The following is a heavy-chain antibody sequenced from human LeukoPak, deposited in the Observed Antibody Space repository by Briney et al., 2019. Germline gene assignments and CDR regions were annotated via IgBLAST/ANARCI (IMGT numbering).Heavy chain of an antibody. CDR3: ARDVPRTSGP. J-gene: IGHJ5*02. V-gene: IGHV3-74*01. CDR1: GFTFSSEW. Sequence: GGSLRLSCAASGFTFSSEWMHWVRQAPGRGLVWIPHIDGNGRTTNYGDSARGRFTVSRDNAKNTLYLQMNSLRAEDTAVYYCARDVPRTSGPWGQGTLVTVSS. D-gene: IGHD3-10*01. CDR2: IDGNGRTT.